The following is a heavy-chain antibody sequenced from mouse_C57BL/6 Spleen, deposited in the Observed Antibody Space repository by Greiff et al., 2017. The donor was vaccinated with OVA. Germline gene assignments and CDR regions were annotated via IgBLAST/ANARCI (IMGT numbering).Heavy chain of an antibody. V-gene: IGHV5-9-1*02. CDR3: TREEDDGYYYAMDY. CDR2: ISSGGDYI. J-gene: IGHJ4*01. Sequence: EVQLQESGEGLVKPGGSLKLSCAASGFTFSSYAMSWVRQTPEQRLEWVAYISSGGDYIYYADTVKGRFTITRDYDRNTLYLEMSSLKSEDTAMYYCTREEDDGYYYAMDYWGQGTSVTVSA. D-gene: IGHD2-3*01. CDR1: GFTFSSYA.